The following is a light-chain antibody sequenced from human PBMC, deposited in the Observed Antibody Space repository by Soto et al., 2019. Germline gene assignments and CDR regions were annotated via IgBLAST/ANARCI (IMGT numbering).Light chain of an antibody. Sequence: EIVLTQSPATLSLSPGERATLSCRASQSVSSYLAWYQQKPGQAPRLLIFETSNRATGIPARFRGSGSGTDFTLSIGSLEPEDVAVYYCQQRGNWPLYTFGQGTKLHIK. CDR3: QQRGNWPLYT. CDR2: ETS. J-gene: IGKJ2*01. V-gene: IGKV3-11*01. CDR1: QSVSSY.